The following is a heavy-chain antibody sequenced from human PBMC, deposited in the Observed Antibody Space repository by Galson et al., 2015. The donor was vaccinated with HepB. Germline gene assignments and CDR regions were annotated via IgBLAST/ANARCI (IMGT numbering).Heavy chain of an antibody. CDR3: ARAPDYYDSSGYDY. CDR2: IIPILGIA. D-gene: IGHD3-22*01. J-gene: IGHJ4*02. Sequence: SVKVSCKASGGTFSSYAISWVRQAPGQGLEWMGRIIPILGIANYAQKFQGRVTITADKSTSTAYMELSSLRSEDTAVYYCARAPDYYDSSGYDYWGQGTLVTVSS. CDR1: GGTFSSYA. V-gene: IGHV1-69*04.